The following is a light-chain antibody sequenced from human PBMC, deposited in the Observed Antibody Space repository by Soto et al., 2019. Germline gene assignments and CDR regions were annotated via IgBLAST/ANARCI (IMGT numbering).Light chain of an antibody. CDR1: QSISSW. J-gene: IGKJ1*01. Sequence: DIQLTQSPSTLSASVGDRVTITCRASQSISSWLAWYQQKPGKAPKLLIYDASSLESGVPSRFSGSGSGTEFTLTISSLQPHDFATYYCQQYNSYSTWTFGQGTKVDIK. V-gene: IGKV1-5*01. CDR3: QQYNSYSTWT. CDR2: DAS.